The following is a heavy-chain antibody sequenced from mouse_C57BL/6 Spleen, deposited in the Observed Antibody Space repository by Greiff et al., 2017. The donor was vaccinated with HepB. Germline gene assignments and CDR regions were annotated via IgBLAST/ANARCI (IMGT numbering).Heavy chain of an antibody. CDR1: GYTFTSYW. V-gene: IGHV1-53*01. CDR3: ARYSNYVGGFDY. CDR2: INPSNGGT. D-gene: IGHD2-5*01. J-gene: IGHJ2*01. Sequence: VKLQQPGTELVKPGASVKLSCKASGYTFTSYWMHWVKQRPGQGLEWIGNINPSNGGTNYNEKFKSKATLTVDKSSSTAYMQLSSLTSEDSAVYYCARYSNYVGGFDYWGQGTTLTVSS.